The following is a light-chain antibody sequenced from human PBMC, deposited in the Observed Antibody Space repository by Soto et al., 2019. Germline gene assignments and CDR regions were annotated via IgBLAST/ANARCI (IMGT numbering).Light chain of an antibody. V-gene: IGKV3-15*01. J-gene: IGKJ2*01. CDR2: GAS. Sequence: EIVMTQSPATLSVSPGERATLSCRASQSVSSNLAWYQQKPGQAPRLIIYGASTRATGIPARFSGSGSGTEFTLTISSLQSEDFAVYYCQQYNNWPPVTFGQGTKQEIK. CDR1: QSVSSN. CDR3: QQYNNWPPVT.